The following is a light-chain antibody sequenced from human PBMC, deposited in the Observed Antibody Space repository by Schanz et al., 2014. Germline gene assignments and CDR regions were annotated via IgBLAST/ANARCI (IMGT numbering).Light chain of an antibody. CDR2: GAS. J-gene: IGKJ1*01. V-gene: IGKV3-20*01. CDR1: QSVSSID. Sequence: EIVLTQSPGALSLSPGDRATLSCRASQSVSSIDLAWYQQKPGQAPNVLIYGASRRATGIPDRFSGGGSTTAYTLTISSLQSEDVATYYCQEYTSAPQTFGQGTKVEIK. CDR3: QEYTSAPQT.